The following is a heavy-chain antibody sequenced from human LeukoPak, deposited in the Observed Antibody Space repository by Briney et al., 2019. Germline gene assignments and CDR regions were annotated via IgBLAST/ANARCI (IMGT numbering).Heavy chain of an antibody. CDR1: GYTFTSYD. CDR3: AREGCSSTSCYTIWFDT. CDR2: MNPNSGNT. Sequence: ASVKVSCKASGYTFTSYDINWVRQATGQGLEWMGWMNPNSGNTGYAQKFQGRVTMTRNTSISTAYMELSSLRSEDTAVYYCAREGCSSTSCYTIWFDTWGQGTLVTVSS. J-gene: IGHJ5*02. V-gene: IGHV1-8*01. D-gene: IGHD2-2*02.